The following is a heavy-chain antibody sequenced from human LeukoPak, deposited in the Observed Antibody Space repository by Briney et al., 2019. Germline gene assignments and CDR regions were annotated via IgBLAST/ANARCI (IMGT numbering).Heavy chain of an antibody. CDR3: ARADGSVVVAATQLYYFDY. CDR1: GGSISSYY. D-gene: IGHD2-15*01. CDR2: IYYSGST. Sequence: SETLSLTCTVSGGSISSYYWSWIRQPPGKGLEWIGYIYYSGSTNYNPSLKSRVTISVDTSKNQFSLKLSSVTAADTAVYYCARADGSVVVAATQLYYFDYWGQGTLVTVSS. V-gene: IGHV4-59*01. J-gene: IGHJ4*02.